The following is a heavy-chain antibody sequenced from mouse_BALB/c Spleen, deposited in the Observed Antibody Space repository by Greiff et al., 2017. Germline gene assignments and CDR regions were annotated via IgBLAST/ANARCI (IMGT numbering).Heavy chain of an antibody. CDR2: ISSGGST. J-gene: IGHJ3*01. V-gene: IGHV5-6-5*01. CDR1: GFTFSSYA. CDR3: AREGGILPPGGFAY. Sequence: EVHLVESGGGLVKPGGSLKLSCAASGFTFSSYAMSWVRQTPEKRLEWVASISSGGSTYYPDSVKGRFTISRDNARNILYLQMSSLRSEDTAMYYCAREGGILPPGGFAYWGQGTLVTVSA.